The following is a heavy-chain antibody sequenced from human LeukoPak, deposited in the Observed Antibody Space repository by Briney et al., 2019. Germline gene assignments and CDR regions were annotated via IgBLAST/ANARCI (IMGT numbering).Heavy chain of an antibody. CDR1: GFTFSSYW. CDR3: AGWGDSGYDHS. V-gene: IGHV3-74*01. J-gene: IGHJ4*02. Sequence: AGGSLRLSCADSGFTFSSYWMHWVRQAPGKGLVWVSRLSGDGSRTTYADSVKGRLTISRDNTKNTLYLQMNSLRAEDTAVYYCAGWGDSGYDHSWGQGTLVTVSS. D-gene: IGHD5-12*01. CDR2: LSGDGSRT.